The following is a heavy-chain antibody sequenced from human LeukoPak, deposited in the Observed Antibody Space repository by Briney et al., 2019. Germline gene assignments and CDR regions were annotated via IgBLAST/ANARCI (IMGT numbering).Heavy chain of an antibody. D-gene: IGHD6-19*01. J-gene: IGHJ6*03. Sequence: GASVKVSCKASGYTFTSYAMHWVRQAPGQRLEWMGWINAGNGNTKYSQKFQGRVTITTDESTSTVYMELSSLRSEDTAVYYCARDRQWTTGYYYMDVWGKGTTVTVSS. CDR3: ARDRQWTTGYYYMDV. CDR2: INAGNGNT. CDR1: GYTFTSYA. V-gene: IGHV1-3*01.